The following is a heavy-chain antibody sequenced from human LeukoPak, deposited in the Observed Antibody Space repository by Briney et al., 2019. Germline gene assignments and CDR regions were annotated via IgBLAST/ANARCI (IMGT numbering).Heavy chain of an antibody. J-gene: IGHJ4*02. CDR2: IYTSGST. CDR1: GGSIGSYY. V-gene: IGHV4-4*07. CDR3: ARGLEGVAASYYFDY. Sequence: SETLSLTCTVSGGSIGSYYWSWIRQPAGKGLEWIGRIYTSGSTNYNPSLKSRVTISVDTSKNQFSLKLSSVTAADTAVYYCARGLEGVAASYYFDYWGQGTLVTVSS. D-gene: IGHD6-19*01.